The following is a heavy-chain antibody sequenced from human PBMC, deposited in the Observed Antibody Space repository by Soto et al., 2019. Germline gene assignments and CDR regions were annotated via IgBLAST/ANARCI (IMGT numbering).Heavy chain of an antibody. V-gene: IGHV3-33*01. Sequence: QVQLVESGGSVVQPGRSLRLSCAASGFTFSSYGMHWVRQAPGKGLEWVAVIWYDGSNKYYADSVKGRFTISRDNSKNTLYLQMNSLRAEDTAVYYCASEYCSGGRCYYYGMDVWGQGTTVTVSS. J-gene: IGHJ6*02. CDR2: IWYDGSNK. D-gene: IGHD2-15*01. CDR1: GFTFSSYG. CDR3: ASEYCSGGRCYYYGMDV.